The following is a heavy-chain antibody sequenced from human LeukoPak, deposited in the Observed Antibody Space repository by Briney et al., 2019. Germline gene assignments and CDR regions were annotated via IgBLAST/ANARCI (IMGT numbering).Heavy chain of an antibody. Sequence: GGSLRLSCAASGVTFSSYAMSWVRQAPGKGLEWVSAISGSGGSTYYADSVKGRFTISRDNSKNTLYLQMNSLRAEDTAVYYCAKTYSGSKLGGYYFDYWGQGTLVTVSS. J-gene: IGHJ4*02. CDR3: AKTYSGSKLGGYYFDY. V-gene: IGHV3-23*01. CDR1: GVTFSSYA. D-gene: IGHD1-26*01. CDR2: ISGSGGST.